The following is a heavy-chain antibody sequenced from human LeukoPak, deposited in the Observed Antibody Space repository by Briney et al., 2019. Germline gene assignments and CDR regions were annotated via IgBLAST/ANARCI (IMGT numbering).Heavy chain of an antibody. CDR2: IKKDGSEK. V-gene: IGHV3-7*01. Sequence: GGSLRLSCAASGFTFSSYWMSWVRQAPGNGLEWVANIKKDGSEKYYVDSVKGRFTISRDNAKNSLYLQMNSLRAEDTAVYYCARWAIAAAGTIDYWGQGTLVTASS. J-gene: IGHJ4*02. D-gene: IGHD6-13*01. CDR3: ARWAIAAAGTIDY. CDR1: GFTFSSYW.